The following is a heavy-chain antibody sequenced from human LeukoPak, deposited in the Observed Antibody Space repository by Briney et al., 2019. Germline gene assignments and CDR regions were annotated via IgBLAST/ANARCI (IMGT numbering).Heavy chain of an antibody. J-gene: IGHJ4*02. CDR1: GFTFSSYG. CDR3: ARATIFGVVSLDY. CDR2: ISSDGNNK. D-gene: IGHD3-3*01. Sequence: GGSLRLSCAASGFTFSSYGMHWVRQAPGKGLEWVAVISSDGNNKNYVDSVKGRFTFSRDNSKNTLYLQMNSLRAEDTAVYYCARATIFGVVSLDYWGQGTLVTVSS. V-gene: IGHV3-30*03.